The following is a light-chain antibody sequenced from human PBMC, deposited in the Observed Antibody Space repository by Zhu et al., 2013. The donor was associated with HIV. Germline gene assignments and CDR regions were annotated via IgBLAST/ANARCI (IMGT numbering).Light chain of an antibody. J-gene: IGLJ2*01. CDR1: KLGDKY. V-gene: IGLV3-1*01. CDR3: QAWDGITVV. Sequence: SYGLTQPPSVSVSPGQAASISCSGDKLGDKYTCWYQQKPGQSPILLIYADTKRPSGIPERFSGSNSGNTATLTISGTQAMDEADYYCQAWDGITVVFGGGTKLTVL. CDR2: ADT.